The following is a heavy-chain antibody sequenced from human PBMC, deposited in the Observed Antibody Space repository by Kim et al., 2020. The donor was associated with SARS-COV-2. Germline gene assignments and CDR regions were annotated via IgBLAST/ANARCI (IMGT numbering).Heavy chain of an antibody. CDR3: TRGGYDPGY. D-gene: IGHD5-12*01. J-gene: IGHJ4*02. CDR2: INTGNGKT. CDR1: GYSFTTYG. V-gene: IGHV1-3*04. Sequence: ASVKVSCKASGYSFTTYGVHWVRQAPGQRLEWMGWINTGNGKTKYSQMLQDRVTITRDTSANTAYMELSSLRSEDTALYYCTRGGYDPGYWGQVTLVTVS.